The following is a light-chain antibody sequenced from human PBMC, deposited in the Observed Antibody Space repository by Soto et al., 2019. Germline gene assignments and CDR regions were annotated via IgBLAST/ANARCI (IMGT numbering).Light chain of an antibody. J-gene: IGKJ5*01. V-gene: IGKV3-15*01. CDR2: GAS. CDR1: QSISNN. Sequence: EIVMTQSPATLSVSPGERATLSCRASQSISNNVAWYQQKPGQAPRLLIYGASTRATGIPARFSGSWSGTEFTLTISSLQYEDFAVYYCQQYNNWPPITFGQGTRLEIK. CDR3: QQYNNWPPIT.